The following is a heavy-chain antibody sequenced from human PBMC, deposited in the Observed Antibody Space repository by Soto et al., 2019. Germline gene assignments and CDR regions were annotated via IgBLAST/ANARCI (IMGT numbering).Heavy chain of an antibody. CDR3: AREVARGMDV. D-gene: IGHD2-21*01. V-gene: IGHV1-2*06. Sequence: ASVKVSCKASGYIFTDYYMHWVRQAPGQELGWMGRINPNSGGTNYAQKFQGRVTMTRNTSISTAYMELSSLRSEDTAVYYCAREVARGMDVWGQGTTVTVSS. J-gene: IGHJ6*02. CDR1: GYIFTDYY. CDR2: INPNSGGT.